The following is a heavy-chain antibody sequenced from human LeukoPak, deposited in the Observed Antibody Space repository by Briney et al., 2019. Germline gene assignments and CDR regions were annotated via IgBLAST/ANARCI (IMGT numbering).Heavy chain of an antibody. V-gene: IGHV3-30*03. CDR1: GFTFSSYG. J-gene: IGHJ4*02. CDR3: ASVVVTEAPPFDY. D-gene: IGHD2-21*02. CDR2: ISYDGSNK. Sequence: GGSLRLSCAASGFTFSSYGMHWVRQAPGKGLEWVAVISYDGSNKYYADSVKGRVTISRDNSKNTLYLQMNSLRAEDTAVYYCASVVVTEAPPFDYWGQGTLVTVSS.